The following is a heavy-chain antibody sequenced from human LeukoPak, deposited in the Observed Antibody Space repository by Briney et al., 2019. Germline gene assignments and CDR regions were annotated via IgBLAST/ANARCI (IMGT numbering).Heavy chain of an antibody. Sequence: KTSETLSLTCTVSGGSISSSSYYWGWIRQPPGKGLEWIGSIYYSGSTYYNPSLKSRVTISVDTSKNQFSLKLSSVTAADTAVYYCARRAEVVAAENTYYFDYWGQGTLVTVSS. CDR3: ARRAEVVAAENTYYFDY. V-gene: IGHV4-39*01. CDR1: GGSISSSSYY. CDR2: IYYSGST. J-gene: IGHJ4*02. D-gene: IGHD2-15*01.